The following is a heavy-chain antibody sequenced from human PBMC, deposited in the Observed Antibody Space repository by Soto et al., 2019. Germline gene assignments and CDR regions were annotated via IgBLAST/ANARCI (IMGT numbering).Heavy chain of an antibody. J-gene: IGHJ6*02. Sequence: SETLSLTCTVSGGSISSGGYYWSWIRQHPGKGLEWIGYIYYSGSTYYNPSLKSRVTISVDTSKNQFPLKLSSVTAADTAVYYCARVGVYCSSTSCQSFYYYYGMDVWGQGTTVTVSS. CDR2: IYYSGST. V-gene: IGHV4-31*03. D-gene: IGHD2-2*01. CDR1: GGSISSGGYY. CDR3: ARVGVYCSSTSCQSFYYYYGMDV.